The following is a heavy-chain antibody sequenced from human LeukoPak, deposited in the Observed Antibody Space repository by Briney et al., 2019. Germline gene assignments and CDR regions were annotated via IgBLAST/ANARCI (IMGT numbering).Heavy chain of an antibody. CDR3: ARDLGAMGFFDY. J-gene: IGHJ4*02. D-gene: IGHD5-18*01. V-gene: IGHV3-21*01. CDR2: ISSSSSYI. CDR1: GFTFSSYS. Sequence: GGSLRLSCAASGFTFSSYSMNWVRQAPGKGLEWVSSISSSSSYIYYADSVKGRFTISRDNSKNTLYLQMNSLRAEDTAVYYCARDLGAMGFFDYWGQGTLVTVSS.